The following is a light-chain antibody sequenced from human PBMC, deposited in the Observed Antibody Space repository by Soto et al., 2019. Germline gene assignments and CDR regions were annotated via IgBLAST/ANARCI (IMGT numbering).Light chain of an antibody. CDR3: SSYAGGGTIV. J-gene: IGLJ2*01. Sequence: QSALTQPASVSGSPGQSITISCTGSSSDVGSYNMVSWYQQHPGKAPKVLIYEGSKRPSGVSNRFSGSKSGNTASLTITGLQAEDEAAYFCSSYAGGGTIVFGGGTQLTVL. CDR2: EGS. V-gene: IGLV2-23*01. CDR1: SSDVGSYNM.